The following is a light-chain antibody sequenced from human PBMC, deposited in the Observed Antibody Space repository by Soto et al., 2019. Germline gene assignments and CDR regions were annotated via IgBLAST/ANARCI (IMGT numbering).Light chain of an antibody. J-gene: IGKJ3*01. CDR3: QQSYSTPIT. V-gene: IGKV1-39*01. CDR1: QSVSGW. CDR2: AAS. Sequence: DIQMTQSPSTRSSSLGDTVTVTCRASQSVSGWLAWYQQEPGEAPKLLIYAASSLQSGVPSRFSVSGSGTDFTLTISRLKNEDFATYDCQQSYSTPITFCPGTKVDIK.